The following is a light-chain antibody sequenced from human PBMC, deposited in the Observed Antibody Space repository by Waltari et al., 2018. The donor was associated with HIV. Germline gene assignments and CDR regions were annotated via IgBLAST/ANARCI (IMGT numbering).Light chain of an antibody. V-gene: IGLV1-40*01. Sequence: QSVLTQPPSVSGTPGQRLTISCTGSSSNNGADYDVHLYQHLPGTATKVIIYGNTNRPSGVPDRFSGSKSGTSASLVITGLQAEDEADYYCQSYDNSLSGTYVFGGGTKVNVL. J-gene: IGLJ1*01. CDR2: GNT. CDR3: QSYDNSLSGTYV. CDR1: SSNNGADYD.